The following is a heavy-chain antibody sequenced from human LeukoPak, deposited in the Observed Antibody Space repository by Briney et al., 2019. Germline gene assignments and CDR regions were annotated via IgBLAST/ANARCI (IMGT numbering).Heavy chain of an antibody. CDR3: ARESGGYSYGYYFDY. J-gene: IGHJ4*02. CDR2: ISSSSSYI. CDR1: EFTFSDCW. V-gene: IGHV3-21*01. Sequence: GGSLRLSCAASEFTFSDCWMDWVRQAPGKGLEWVSSISSSSSYIYYADSVKGRFTISRDNAKNSLYLQMNSLRAEDTAVYYCARESGGYSYGYYFDYWGQGTLVTVSS. D-gene: IGHD5-18*01.